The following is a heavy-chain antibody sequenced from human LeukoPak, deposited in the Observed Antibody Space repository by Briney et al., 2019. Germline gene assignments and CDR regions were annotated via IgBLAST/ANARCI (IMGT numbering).Heavy chain of an antibody. J-gene: IGHJ2*01. CDR3: ARVPSSYWYFDL. CDR1: GGSFSGYY. Sequence: SETLSLTCAVYGGSFSGYYWSWIRQPPGKGLEWIGEINHSGSTNYNPSLKSRVTISVDTSKNQFSLKLSSVTAADTAVYYCARVPSSYWYFDLWGRGTLVTVYS. V-gene: IGHV4-34*01. D-gene: IGHD2-2*01. CDR2: INHSGST.